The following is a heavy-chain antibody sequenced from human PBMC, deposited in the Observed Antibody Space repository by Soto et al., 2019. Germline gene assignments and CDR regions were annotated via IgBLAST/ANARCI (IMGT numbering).Heavy chain of an antibody. CDR3: AKGPPPGDYYYMDV. CDR1: GFTFDDYA. D-gene: IGHD7-27*01. CDR2: ISWNSGSI. V-gene: IGHV3-9*01. J-gene: IGHJ6*03. Sequence: GGSLRLSCAASGFTFDDYAMHWVRQAPGKGLEWVSGISWNSGSIGYADSVKGRFTISRDNAKNSLYLQMNSLRAEDTALYYCAKGPPPGDYYYMDVWGKGTTVTVSS.